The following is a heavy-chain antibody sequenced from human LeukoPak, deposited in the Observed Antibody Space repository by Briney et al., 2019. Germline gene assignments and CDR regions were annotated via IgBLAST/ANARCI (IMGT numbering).Heavy chain of an antibody. J-gene: IGHJ4*02. CDR3: ARGRPHGNDY. V-gene: IGHV3-74*01. Sequence: GGSLRLSCAASGFTFSSYWMNWVRQAPVKGLVWVSRIASDGSSTTYADSVKGRFSISRDNAKNTLYLQMNSLRVEDTAVYYCARGRPHGNDYWGQGTLVTVSS. D-gene: IGHD4-23*01. CDR2: IASDGSST. CDR1: GFTFSSYW.